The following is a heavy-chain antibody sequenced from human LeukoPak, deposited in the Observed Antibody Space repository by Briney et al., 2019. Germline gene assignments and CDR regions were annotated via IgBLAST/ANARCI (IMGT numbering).Heavy chain of an antibody. CDR2: INAGENII. V-gene: IGHV1-3*01. CDR3: ARDRDSSGYFPF. D-gene: IGHD3-22*01. CDR1: GYNFTDDV. J-gene: IGHJ4*02. Sequence: ASVKVXCKTSGYNFTDDVIHWVRQAPGQGLEWMGWINAGENIIKYSQTLQGRVTITGDTSASTAYMELTSLRSEDTAVYYCARDRDSSGYFPFWGQGTLVTVSS.